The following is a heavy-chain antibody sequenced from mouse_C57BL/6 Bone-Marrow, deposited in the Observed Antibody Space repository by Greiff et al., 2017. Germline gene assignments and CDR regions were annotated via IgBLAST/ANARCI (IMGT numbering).Heavy chain of an antibody. CDR3: TTVVHY. J-gene: IGHJ2*01. Sequence: EVKVVESGAELVRPGASVKLSCTASGFNIKDDYMHWVKQRPEQGLEWIGWIDPENGDTAYASKFQGKATITADTSSNTAYLQLSSLTSEDTAVYYCTTVVHYWGQGTTLTGSS. CDR2: IDPENGDT. CDR1: GFNIKDDY. V-gene: IGHV14-4*01. D-gene: IGHD1-1*01.